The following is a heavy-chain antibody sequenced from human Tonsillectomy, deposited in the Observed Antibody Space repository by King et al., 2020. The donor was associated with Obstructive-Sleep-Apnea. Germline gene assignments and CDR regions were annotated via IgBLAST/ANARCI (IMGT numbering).Heavy chain of an antibody. D-gene: IGHD3-10*01. CDR1: GGSLSGYY. Sequence: QLQQWGAGLLKPSETLSLTCGVYGGSLSGYYWSWIRQPPGKGLEWIGEINHSGSTNFNPSLKSRVTVSVDTSKNQFSLKLSSVTAADTAVYYCARGDGSMVRGVPAYYYGMDVWAQGTTVTVSS. J-gene: IGHJ6*02. CDR2: INHSGST. CDR3: ARGDGSMVRGVPAYYYGMDV. V-gene: IGHV4-34*01.